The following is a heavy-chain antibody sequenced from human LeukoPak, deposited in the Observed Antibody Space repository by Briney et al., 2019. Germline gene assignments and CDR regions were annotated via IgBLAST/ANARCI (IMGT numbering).Heavy chain of an antibody. CDR3: ARGGIGTTYY. CDR1: GFTFSSYA. V-gene: IGHV3-30*01. CDR2: ISYDGSNK. D-gene: IGHD1-7*01. J-gene: IGHJ4*02. Sequence: GRSLRLSCAASGFTFSSYAMHWVRQAPGKGLEWVAVISYDGSNKYYADSVKGRFTIFRDNSKNTLYLQMNSLRAEDTAVYYCARGGIGTTYYWGQGTLVTVSS.